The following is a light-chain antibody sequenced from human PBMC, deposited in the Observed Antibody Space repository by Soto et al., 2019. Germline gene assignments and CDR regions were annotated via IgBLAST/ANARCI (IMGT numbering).Light chain of an antibody. CDR1: QSISTF. CDR2: AAS. J-gene: IGKJ5*01. CDR3: QQIYRTPIT. V-gene: IGKV1-39*01. Sequence: EIQMTQSPSSLSASVGDRVTITFRSSQSISTFLNWYQQKPGKAPNLLIYAASGLQSGVPSRFSGSGSGTDFTLTISSLQPEDFATYYCQQIYRTPITFGQGTRMEIK.